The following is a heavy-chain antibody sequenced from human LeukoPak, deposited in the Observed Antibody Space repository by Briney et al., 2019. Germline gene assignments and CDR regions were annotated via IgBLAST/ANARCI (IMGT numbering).Heavy chain of an antibody. CDR3: ARGLGQLDS. J-gene: IGHJ4*02. Sequence: SETLSLTCALFNGSFGDYYWSWIRQPPGKGLEWIGEVNLRGSTYYNPSLKRRVTISVDTSKNQFSLNLTSVTAADTAIFYCARGLGQLDSWRQGPLLTVSS. CDR2: VNLRGST. V-gene: IGHV4-34*01. D-gene: IGHD2-2*01. CDR1: NGSFGDYY.